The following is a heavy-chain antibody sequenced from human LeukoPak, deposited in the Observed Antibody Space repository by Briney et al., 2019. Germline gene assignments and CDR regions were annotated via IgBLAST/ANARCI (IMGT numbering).Heavy chain of an antibody. D-gene: IGHD4-17*01. J-gene: IGHJ6*03. CDR1: GGSISSGSYY. CDR2: IQNTGKT. CDR3: ARKNDYGASYYMDV. Sequence: SETLSLTCTVSGGSISSGSYYWGWIRQHPGKGLEWIGYIQNTGKTDYNPSLKSRIIISLDTYKNRFSLRLSSVTAADTALYYCARKNDYGASYYMDVWGKGTTVTVSS. V-gene: IGHV4-31*03.